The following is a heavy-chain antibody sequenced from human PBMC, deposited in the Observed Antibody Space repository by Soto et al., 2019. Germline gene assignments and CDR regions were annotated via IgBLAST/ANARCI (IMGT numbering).Heavy chain of an antibody. CDR1: GGTFSSYA. V-gene: IGHV1-69*13. Sequence: GASVKVSCKASGGTFSSYAISWVRQAPGQGLEWMGGIIPIFGTANYAQKFQGRVTITADESTSTAYMELSSLRSEDTAVYYCARDKPRGYCSGGSCYANFDYWGQGTLVTVSS. CDR3: ARDKPRGYCSGGSCYANFDY. CDR2: IIPIFGTA. D-gene: IGHD2-15*01. J-gene: IGHJ4*02.